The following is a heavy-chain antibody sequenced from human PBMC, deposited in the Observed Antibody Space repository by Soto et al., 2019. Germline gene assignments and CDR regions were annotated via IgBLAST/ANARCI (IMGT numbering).Heavy chain of an antibody. CDR3: ARGRGYSGDDLQEDGFDI. Sequence: QVQLMQSGTEVKEPGASVNLSCKASGYTFSSSYIHWVRQAPGQGLEWMGIMNPSGDRTNYAQNFQGRATMTRDTATSTVYMELSSLSSEDTAVYYCARGRGYSGDDLQEDGFDIWGQGTMVTVS. D-gene: IGHD5-12*01. CDR2: MNPSGDRT. V-gene: IGHV1-46*01. J-gene: IGHJ3*02. CDR1: GYTFSSSY.